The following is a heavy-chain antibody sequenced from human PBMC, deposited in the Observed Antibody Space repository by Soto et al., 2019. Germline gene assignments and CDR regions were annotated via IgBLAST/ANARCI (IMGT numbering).Heavy chain of an antibody. CDR1: GFTFSNYA. J-gene: IGHJ4*02. CDR3: ANSWTTLTTGFDL. Sequence: GGSLRLSCVASGFTFSNYAMHWVRQAPGKGLGWVAVISSDGSEKYYLDSVRDRFTISRDNSKNTLYLQMNNLRPEDTAMYYCANSWTTLTTGFDLWGKGAMVNVYS. D-gene: IGHD4-17*01. V-gene: IGHV3-30*18. CDR2: ISSDGSEK.